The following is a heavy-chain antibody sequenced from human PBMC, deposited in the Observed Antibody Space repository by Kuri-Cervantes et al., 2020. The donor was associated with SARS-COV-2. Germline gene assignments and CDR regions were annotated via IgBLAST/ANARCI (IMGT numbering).Heavy chain of an antibody. CDR3: ARDEGGYDFWSGYYTGWFDP. CDR1: GFTFSSYA. D-gene: IGHD3-3*01. V-gene: IGHV3-21*01. Sequence: LSLTCAASGFTFSSYAMSWVRQAPGKGLEWVSSISSSSSYIYYADSVKGRFTISRDNAKNSLYLQMNSLRAEDTAVYYCARDEGGYDFWSGYYTGWFDPWGQGTLVTVSS. J-gene: IGHJ5*02. CDR2: ISSSSSYI.